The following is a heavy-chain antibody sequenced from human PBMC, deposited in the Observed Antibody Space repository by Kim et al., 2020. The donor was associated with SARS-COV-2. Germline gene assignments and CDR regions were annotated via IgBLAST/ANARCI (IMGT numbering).Heavy chain of an antibody. V-gene: IGHV3-23*01. J-gene: IGHJ4*02. D-gene: IGHD2-21*02. CDR3: AKDRVVVTGFFDY. Sequence: ADCVKGRLTISRDNSKNTMYLQMNSLRAEDMAVYYCAKDRVVVTGFFDYWGQGTLVTVSS.